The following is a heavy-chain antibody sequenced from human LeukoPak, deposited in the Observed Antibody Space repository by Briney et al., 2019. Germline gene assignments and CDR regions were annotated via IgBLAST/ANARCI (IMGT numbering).Heavy chain of an antibody. CDR2: IIPIFGTA. J-gene: IGHJ5*02. CDR3: ARDAGGYYGSGSYYNWFDP. D-gene: IGHD3-10*01. Sequence: GASVKVSCKTSGGTFSSYAISWVRQAPGQGLEWMGGIIPIFGTANYAQRFQGRVTITADESTSTAYMELSSLRSEDTAVYYCARDAGGYYGSGSYYNWFDPWGQGTLVTVSS. CDR1: GGTFSSYA. V-gene: IGHV1-69*13.